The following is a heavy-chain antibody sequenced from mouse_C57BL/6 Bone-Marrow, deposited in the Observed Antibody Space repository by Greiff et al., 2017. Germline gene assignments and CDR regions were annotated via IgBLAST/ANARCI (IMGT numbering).Heavy chain of an antibody. CDR1: GFTFSSYA. J-gene: IGHJ1*03. CDR3: GRPISTTVIAHWYCDV. V-gene: IGHV5-4*01. Sequence: EVQLVESGGGLVKPGGSLKLSCAASGFTFSSYAMSWVRQTPEKRLEWVATISDGGSYTYYPDNVKGRFTISRDNAKNNLYLQLSHLTSEDTAMYYCGRPISTTVIAHWYCDVGGTGNTVTVSS. D-gene: IGHD1-1*01. CDR2: ISDGGSYT.